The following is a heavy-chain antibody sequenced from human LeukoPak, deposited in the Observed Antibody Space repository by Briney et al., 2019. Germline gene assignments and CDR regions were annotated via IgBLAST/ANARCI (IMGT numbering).Heavy chain of an antibody. V-gene: IGHV3-30*02. Sequence: GGSLRLSCAASGFTFSSYGMHWVRQAPGKGLEWVAFIRYDGSNKYYADSVKGRFTISRDNSKNSLYLQMNSLRAEDTAVYYCARDLERLDMLRRRDYYYMDVWGEGTTVTVSS. CDR2: IRYDGSNK. J-gene: IGHJ6*03. CDR1: GFTFSSYG. CDR3: ARDLERLDMLRRRDYYYMDV. D-gene: IGHD3-10*01.